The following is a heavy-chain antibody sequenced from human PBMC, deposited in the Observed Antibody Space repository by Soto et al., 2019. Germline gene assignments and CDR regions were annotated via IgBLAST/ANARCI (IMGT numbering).Heavy chain of an antibody. CDR3: ARDLAAGNCDY. D-gene: IGHD6-13*01. CDR2: ISAYNGNT. V-gene: IGHV1-18*01. CDR1: GYTVTSYA. J-gene: IGHJ4*02. Sequence: GASVKVSCKASGYTVTSYAMHWVRQAPGQGLEWMGWISAYNGNTNYAQKLQGRVTMTTDTSTSTAYMELRSLRSDDTAVYYCARDLAAGNCDYWGQGTLVTVSS.